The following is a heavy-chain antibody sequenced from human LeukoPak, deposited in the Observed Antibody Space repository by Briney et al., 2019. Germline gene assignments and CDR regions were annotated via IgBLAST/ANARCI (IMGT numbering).Heavy chain of an antibody. J-gene: IGHJ3*02. CDR2: ISSSSSYI. CDR3: ARDRGGSYNEAFDI. V-gene: IGHV3-21*01. CDR1: GFTFSSYS. Sequence: GGSLRLSCAASGFTFSSYSMNWVRQAPGKGLEWVSSISSSSSYIYYADSVKGRFTISRDNAKNSLYLQMNSLRAEDTAVYYCARDRGGSYNEAFDIWGQGTMVTVSS. D-gene: IGHD1-26*01.